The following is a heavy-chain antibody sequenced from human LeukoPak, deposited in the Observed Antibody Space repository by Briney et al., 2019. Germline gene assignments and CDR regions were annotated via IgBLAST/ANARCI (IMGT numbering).Heavy chain of an antibody. V-gene: IGHV1-46*04. D-gene: IGHD5/OR15-5a*01. CDR3: ARGVGGYFDF. J-gene: IGHJ4*02. CDR2: INPSGGST. Sequence: ASVKVSCKASGYTFTSYYMHWVRPAPGQGLEWMGIINPSGGSTSYEQKLQGRVTMTRDKSTSTVYMELSSLRSEDTAVYYCARGVGGYFDFWGQGTLVTVSS. CDR1: GYTFTSYY.